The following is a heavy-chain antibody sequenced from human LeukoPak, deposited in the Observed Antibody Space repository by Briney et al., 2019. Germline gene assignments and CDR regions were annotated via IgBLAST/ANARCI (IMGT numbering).Heavy chain of an antibody. CDR3: AKGVRGYSQGARFDY. Sequence: GGSLRLSCAASGFTFSTSAMNWIRQAPGKGLEWISYISRSADTTLYAESVKGRFTISRDSAKSSLYLQMNDLRAEDTAIYYCAKGVRGYSQGARFDYWGQGTLVTVSS. V-gene: IGHV3-11*01. D-gene: IGHD5-18*01. J-gene: IGHJ4*02. CDR1: GFTFSTSA. CDR2: ISRSADTT.